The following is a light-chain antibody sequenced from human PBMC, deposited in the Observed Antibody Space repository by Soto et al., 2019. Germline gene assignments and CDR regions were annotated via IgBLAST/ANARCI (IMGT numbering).Light chain of an antibody. Sequence: QLVLTQSPSASASLGASVKLTCTLSSGNSSYAIAWHQQQPEKGPRYLMKLNSDGSHSKGDGIPDRFSGSSSGAERYLTISSLQSEDEADYYCQTWGTGIPYVFGTGTKVTVL. CDR2: LNSDGSH. CDR3: QTWGTGIPYV. J-gene: IGLJ1*01. CDR1: SGNSSYA. V-gene: IGLV4-69*01.